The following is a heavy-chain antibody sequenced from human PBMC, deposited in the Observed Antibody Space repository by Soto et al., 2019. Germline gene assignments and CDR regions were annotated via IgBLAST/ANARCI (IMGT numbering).Heavy chain of an antibody. D-gene: IGHD5-12*01. CDR1: GGSINTFY. CDR2: IFSSGST. J-gene: IGHJ4*02. V-gene: IGHV4-4*07. CDR3: AREGSYSAYNFAHGIQLWSFDF. Sequence: SETLSLTCTVSGGSINTFYWSWVRQPAGKGLEWIGRIFSSGSTSFSPSLESRVAMSVDTSKNHFSLNLSSVTAADMAVYYCAREGSYSAYNFAHGIQLWSFDFWGQGALVTVSS.